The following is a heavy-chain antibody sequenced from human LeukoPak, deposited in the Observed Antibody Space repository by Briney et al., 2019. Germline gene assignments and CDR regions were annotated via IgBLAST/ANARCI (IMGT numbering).Heavy chain of an antibody. CDR3: AITAVDPYYFGNFDY. J-gene: IGHJ4*02. CDR1: GGTFSSYA. CDR2: IIPIFGTA. D-gene: IGHD2/OR15-2a*01. V-gene: IGHV1-69*13. Sequence: ASVKVSCKASGGTFSSYAISWVRQAPGQGLEWMGGIIPIFGTANYAQKFQGRVTITADESTSTAYMELSSLRSEDTAVYYCAITAVDPYYFGNFDYWGQGTLVTVSS.